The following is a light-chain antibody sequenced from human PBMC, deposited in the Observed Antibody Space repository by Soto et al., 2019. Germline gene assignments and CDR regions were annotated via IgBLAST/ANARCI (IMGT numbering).Light chain of an antibody. CDR1: SSDVGGYNF. V-gene: IGLV2-8*01. CDR2: EVT. Sequence: QSVLTQPPSASGTPGQRVTISCSGTSSDVGGYNFVSWYQQHPGKAPKLMIHEVTKRPSGVPDRFSGSKSGNTASLTVSGLQAEDEADYYCSSYAGSNNLVLFGGGTKVTVL. J-gene: IGLJ2*01. CDR3: SSYAGSNNLVL.